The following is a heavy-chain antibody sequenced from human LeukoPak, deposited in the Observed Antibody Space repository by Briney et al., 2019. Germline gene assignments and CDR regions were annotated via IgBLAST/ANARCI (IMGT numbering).Heavy chain of an antibody. CDR3: ASSRYCSGDSCPRGMGFQH. Sequence: SETLSLTYTVSGGSISSGGYYWSWISQHPGKGLEWIGYIYYSGSTYYNPSLKSPVTISVATSNNQFSLKLSSVTAADTAVYYCASSRYCSGDSCPRGMGFQHWGQGTLVTVSS. CDR1: GGSISSGGYY. V-gene: IGHV4-31*01. J-gene: IGHJ1*01. D-gene: IGHD2-15*01. CDR2: IYYSGST.